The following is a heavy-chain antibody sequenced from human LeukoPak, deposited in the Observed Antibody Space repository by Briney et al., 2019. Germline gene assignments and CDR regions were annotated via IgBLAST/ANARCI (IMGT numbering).Heavy chain of an antibody. CDR1: GGSFSGYY. D-gene: IGHD3-22*01. CDR2: INHSGST. V-gene: IGHV4-34*01. J-gene: IGHJ5*02. Sequence: SETLSLTCAVYGGSFSGYYWSWIRQPPGKGLEWIGEINHSGSTNYNPSLKSRVTISVDTSKNQFSLKLSSVTAADTAVYYCARDSWHYYDSSGYKGFDPWGQGTLVTVSS. CDR3: ARDSWHYYDSSGYKGFDP.